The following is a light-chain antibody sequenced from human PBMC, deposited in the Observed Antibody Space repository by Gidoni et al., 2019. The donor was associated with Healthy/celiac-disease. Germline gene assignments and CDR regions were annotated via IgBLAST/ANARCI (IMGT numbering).Light chain of an antibody. CDR1: QDISNY. CDR3: QQYDNLIT. V-gene: IGKV1-33*01. CDR2: DAS. Sequence: DIQMTQSPSSLSASVGDRVTITCQASQDISNYLNWYQQKPGKAPKLLIYDASNLETGVPSRFSGSGSGKDFTFTISRLQPEDIATYYCQQYDNLITFGQGTRLEIK. J-gene: IGKJ5*01.